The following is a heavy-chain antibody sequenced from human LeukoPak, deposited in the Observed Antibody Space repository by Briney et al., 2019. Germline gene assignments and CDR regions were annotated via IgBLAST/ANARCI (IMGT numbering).Heavy chain of an antibody. Sequence: GGSLRLSCAASGFTFSGSAMHWVRQASGKGLEWVGRIRSKANSYATAYAASVKGRFTISRDDSKNTAYLQMNSLKTEDTAVYYCTSRQWPQGDYSNFPSQNYYYYYMDVWGKGTTVTVSS. D-gene: IGHD4-11*01. CDR3: TSRQWPQGDYSNFPSQNYYYYYMDV. J-gene: IGHJ6*03. V-gene: IGHV3-73*01. CDR1: GFTFSGSA. CDR2: IRSKANSYAT.